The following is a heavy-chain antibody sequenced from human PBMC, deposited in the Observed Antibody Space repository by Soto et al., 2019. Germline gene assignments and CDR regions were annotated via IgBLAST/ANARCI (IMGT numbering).Heavy chain of an antibody. V-gene: IGHV3-30*18. J-gene: IGHJ3*02. D-gene: IGHD7-27*01. CDR3: AKDLGHGGRGAFDI. CDR1: GFTFSSYG. Sequence: QVQLVESGGGVVQPGRSLRLSCAASGFTFSSYGMHWVRQAPGKGLEWVAVISYDGSNKYYADSVKGRFTISRDNSKNTLYLQMNSLSAEDTAVYYCAKDLGHGGRGAFDIWGQGTMVTVSP. CDR2: ISYDGSNK.